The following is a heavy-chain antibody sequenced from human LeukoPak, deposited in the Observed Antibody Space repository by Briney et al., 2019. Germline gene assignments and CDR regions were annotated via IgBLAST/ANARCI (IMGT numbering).Heavy chain of an antibody. CDR1: GGTFSSYA. J-gene: IGHJ5*02. CDR2: IIPIFGTA. Sequence: ASVKVSCKASGGTFSSYAISWVRQAPGQGLEWMGGIIPIFGTANYAQKFQGRVTITADKSTSTAYMELSSLRSEDTAVYYRARPRITMVRGVISLGWFDPWGQGTLVTVSS. D-gene: IGHD3-10*01. CDR3: ARPRITMVRGVISLGWFDP. V-gene: IGHV1-69*06.